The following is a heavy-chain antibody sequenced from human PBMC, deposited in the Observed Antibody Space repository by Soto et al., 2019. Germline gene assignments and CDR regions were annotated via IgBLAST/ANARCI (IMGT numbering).Heavy chain of an antibody. Sequence: QVQLQQWGAGLLKPSETLSLTCAVYGGSFSGYQWTWIRQTPGKGLEWIGEINDSGNINYNPSLKSRVTILLDTPKKQISLKLNSVTAVDSAVYYCARGLILWFGELSRRGGYYYYMDVWGKGTKVTVSS. CDR2: INDSGNI. J-gene: IGHJ6*03. CDR3: ARGLILWFGELSRRGGYYYYMDV. V-gene: IGHV4-34*01. CDR1: GGSFSGYQ. D-gene: IGHD3-10*01.